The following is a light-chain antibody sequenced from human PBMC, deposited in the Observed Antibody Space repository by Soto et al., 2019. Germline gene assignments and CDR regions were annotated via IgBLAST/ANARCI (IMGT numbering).Light chain of an antibody. CDR2: LVA. CDR1: QSLLHSRGFQY. J-gene: IGKJ5*01. V-gene: IGKV2-28*01. Sequence: DIVMTQSPFFLPVTPGGPGSSPCGSSQSLLHSRGFQYFGWYLRKPGQSPHLLIWLVANRAARVGDRFSGSGSGCDFTLKISRVEADGVGVYCYIQFRQSPITCGRGARLEIK. CDR3: IQFRQSPIT.